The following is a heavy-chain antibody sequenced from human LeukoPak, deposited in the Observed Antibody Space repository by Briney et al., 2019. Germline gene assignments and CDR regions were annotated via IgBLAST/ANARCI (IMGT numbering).Heavy chain of an antibody. CDR1: GGTFSSYA. CDR2: IIPIFGTA. CDR3: ARGPVLRYFDWTLPPNWFDP. D-gene: IGHD3-9*01. V-gene: IGHV1-69*13. J-gene: IGHJ5*02. Sequence: ASVKVSRKASGGTFSSYAISWVRQAPGQGLEWMGGIIPIFGTANYAQKFQGRVTITADESTSTAYMELSSLRSGDTAVYYCARGPVLRYFDWTLPPNWFDPWGQGTLVTVSS.